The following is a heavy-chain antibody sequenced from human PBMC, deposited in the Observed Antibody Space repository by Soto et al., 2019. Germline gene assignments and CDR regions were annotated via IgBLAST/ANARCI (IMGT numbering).Heavy chain of an antibody. J-gene: IGHJ3*02. CDR1: GGSVSSGGYY. Sequence: QVQLQESDAGLVKASQTLSLTCTVSGGSVSSGGYYWTWIRQRPGKGLEWIGYIYYSGSTYYSPSLKSRLSISLDTSKNQFSLRLSSVTAADTAMYYCARARLRAVYAFDIWGQGTMVTVSS. CDR2: IYYSGST. V-gene: IGHV4-31*03. D-gene: IGHD5-12*01. CDR3: ARARLRAVYAFDI.